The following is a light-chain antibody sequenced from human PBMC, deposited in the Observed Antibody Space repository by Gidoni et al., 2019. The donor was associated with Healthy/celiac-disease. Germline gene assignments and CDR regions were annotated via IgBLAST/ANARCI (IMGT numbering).Light chain of an antibody. V-gene: IGKV2-28*01. CDR2: LGS. CDR1: QSLLHSNGYNY. J-gene: IGKJ4*01. Sequence: DIVMTQSPLSLPVTPGEPASISCRSSQSLLHSNGYNYLDWYLQKPGQSPQLLIYLGSNRASGVPDRFSGSGSGTDFTLKISRVEAEDVGVYYCRQALQRRLTFGGXTKVEIK. CDR3: RQALQRRLT.